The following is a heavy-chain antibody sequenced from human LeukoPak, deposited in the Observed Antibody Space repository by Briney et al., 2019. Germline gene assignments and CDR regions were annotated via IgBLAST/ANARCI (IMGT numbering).Heavy chain of an antibody. Sequence: ASVKVSCKASGYTFTSYAMNWVRQAPGQGLEWMGWINTNTGNPTYAQGFTGQFVFSLDTSVSTAYLQITSLKADDTAVYYCARGDGSGRYHDAFDIWGQGTMVTVSS. D-gene: IGHD3-10*01. CDR3: ARGDGSGRYHDAFDI. CDR2: INTNTGNP. V-gene: IGHV7-4-1*02. CDR1: GYTFTSYA. J-gene: IGHJ3*02.